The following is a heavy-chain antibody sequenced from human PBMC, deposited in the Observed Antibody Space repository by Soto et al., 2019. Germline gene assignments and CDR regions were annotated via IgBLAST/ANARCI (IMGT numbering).Heavy chain of an antibody. J-gene: IGHJ5*02. D-gene: IGHD2-15*01. V-gene: IGHV4-39*01. CDR1: GGSISSSSYY. CDR3: ARNTGYCSGGRRCWFDP. Sequence: QLQLQESGPGLVKPSETLSLTCTVSGGSISSSSYYWGWIRQPPGQGLEWIGSIYYSGSTYYNPSLKSRVTRSVDTSKNQFSLKLRSVTAADTAVYYCARNTGYCSGGRRCWFDPWGQGTLVTVSS. CDR2: IYYSGST.